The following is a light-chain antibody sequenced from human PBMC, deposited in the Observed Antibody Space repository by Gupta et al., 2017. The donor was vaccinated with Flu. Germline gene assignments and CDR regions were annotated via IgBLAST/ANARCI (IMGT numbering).Light chain of an antibody. CDR2: AAS. J-gene: IGKJ1*01. Sequence: DIQMTQSPSSLSASVGDRVTITCRASQSISSYLYWYQQKPGKAPQLLIYAASSLQSGVPLRFSGSGSGTDFALTISSLQPEDFATYYCRQTDNTPRTFGQGTKVEIK. CDR1: QSISSY. CDR3: RQTDNTPRT. V-gene: IGKV1-39*01.